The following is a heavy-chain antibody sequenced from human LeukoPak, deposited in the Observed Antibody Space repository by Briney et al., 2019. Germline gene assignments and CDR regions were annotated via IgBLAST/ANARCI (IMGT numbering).Heavy chain of an antibody. V-gene: IGHV1-8*03. CDR1: GYTFTSYD. CDR3: ARAIPPARRKYNWFDP. CDR2: MNPNSGNT. D-gene: IGHD2-2*01. Sequence: ASVKVSCKASGYTFTSYDINWVRQATGQGLEWMGWMNPNSGNTGYAQKFQGRVTITRNTSISTAYMELSSLRSEDTAVYYCARAIPPARRKYNWFDPWGQGTLVTVSS. J-gene: IGHJ5*02.